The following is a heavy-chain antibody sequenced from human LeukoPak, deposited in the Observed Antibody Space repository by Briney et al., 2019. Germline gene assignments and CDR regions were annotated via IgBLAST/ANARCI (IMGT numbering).Heavy chain of an antibody. CDR2: IYPGDADN. D-gene: IGHD1-1*01. V-gene: IGHV5-51*01. J-gene: IGHJ6*02. CDR1: GYSFTSYW. CDR3: ARLQKGNYYYVLDV. Sequence: GESLRISCKGSGYSFTSYWIGWVRQMLGKGLEWVGIIYPGDADNRYSPSFQGKVTISADKSISTAYLQWSSLKASDTAMYYCARLQKGNYYYVLDVWGQGTTVTVSS.